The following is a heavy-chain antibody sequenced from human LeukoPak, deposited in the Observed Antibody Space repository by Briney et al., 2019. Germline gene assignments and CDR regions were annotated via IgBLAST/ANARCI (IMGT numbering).Heavy chain of an antibody. CDR2: ISSSSSYI. Sequence: GGSLRLSCAASGFTFSSYGMHWVRQAPGKGPEWVSSISSSSSYIYYADSVKGRFTISRDNAKNSLYLQMNSLRAEDTAVYYCASPPIVGEGSDYWGQGTLVTVSS. V-gene: IGHV3-21*01. CDR1: GFTFSSYG. D-gene: IGHD2/OR15-2a*01. J-gene: IGHJ4*02. CDR3: ASPPIVGEGSDY.